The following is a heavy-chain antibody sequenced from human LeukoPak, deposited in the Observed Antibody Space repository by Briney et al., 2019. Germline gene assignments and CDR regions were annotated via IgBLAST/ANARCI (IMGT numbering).Heavy chain of an antibody. CDR1: GLTFSSSP. D-gene: IGHD2-15*01. CDR3: AKLGCSGSSCFSLFDY. J-gene: IGHJ4*02. V-gene: IGHV3-23*01. Sequence: PGGSLRLSCAASGLTFSSSPMSWVRQAPGKGLEWVSAISGSGSTTYYADSVKGRFTISRDTSKNTLFLQTNSLRAEDTAAYYCAKLGCSGSSCFSLFDYWGQGTLVTVSS. CDR2: ISGSGSTT.